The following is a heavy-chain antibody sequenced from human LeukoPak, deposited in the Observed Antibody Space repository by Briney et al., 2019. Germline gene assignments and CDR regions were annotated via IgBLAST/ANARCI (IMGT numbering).Heavy chain of an antibody. CDR1: GGFISSYY. V-gene: IGHV4-59*01. CDR3: ARAYSGYCSSTSCQHFDY. Sequence: PSETLSLTCTVSGGFISSYYWSWIRQPPGKGLEWIGYIYYSGSTNYNPSLKSRVTISVDTSKNQFSLKLSSVTAADTAVYYCARAYSGYCSSTSCQHFDYWGQGTLVTVSS. CDR2: IYYSGST. D-gene: IGHD2-2*01. J-gene: IGHJ4*02.